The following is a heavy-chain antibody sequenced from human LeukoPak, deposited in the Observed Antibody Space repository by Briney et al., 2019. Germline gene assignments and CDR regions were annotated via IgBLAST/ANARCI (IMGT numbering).Heavy chain of an antibody. CDR3: ARHRKDFIGKRRNRDAFFI. Sequence: PGGSLRLSCAASGFMFDDYGMRWVRQAPGKGPEWVSAINWDGSLTNYADSVLGRFTMSRDNAKKTLYLQMNSLRAEDTALYFSARHRKDFIGKRRNRDAFFIWGEGTMVTVSS. V-gene: IGHV3-20*04. J-gene: IGHJ3*02. CDR1: GFMFDDYG. D-gene: IGHD1-14*01. CDR2: INWDGSLT.